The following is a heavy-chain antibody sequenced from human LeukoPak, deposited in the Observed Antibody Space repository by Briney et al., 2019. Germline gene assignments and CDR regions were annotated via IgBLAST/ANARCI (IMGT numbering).Heavy chain of an antibody. CDR1: GGSIRSYH. D-gene: IGHD2-21*02. CDR3: AREAYCSGDCYSGFDY. CDR2: IYDSGST. Sequence: SETLSLTCTVSGGSIRSYHWSWIRQPPGKRLEWIGYIYDSGSTNYNPSLKSRVTISIDTSKNQFSLKLSSVTAADTAVYYCAREAYCSGDCYSGFDYWGQGTLVTVSS. V-gene: IGHV4-59*01. J-gene: IGHJ4*02.